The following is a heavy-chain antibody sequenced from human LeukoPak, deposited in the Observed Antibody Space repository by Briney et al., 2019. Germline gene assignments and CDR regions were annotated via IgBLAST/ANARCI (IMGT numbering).Heavy chain of an antibody. CDR2: ISDSFRIT. Sequence: GGSLRLSCAASGFPFSSYAMSWVRQPPVKGLECVSTISDSFRITDDADSVKGRFTISRDNSKNTLYLQMNTLRAEDTAVYYCAKRHGDYFDYWGQGTLVTVSS. J-gene: IGHJ4*02. CDR1: GFPFSSYA. V-gene: IGHV3-23*01. CDR3: AKRHGDYFDY. D-gene: IGHD4-17*01.